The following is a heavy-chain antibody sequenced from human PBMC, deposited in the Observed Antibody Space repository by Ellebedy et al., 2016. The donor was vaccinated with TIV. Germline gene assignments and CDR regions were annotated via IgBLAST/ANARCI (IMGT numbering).Heavy chain of an antibody. CDR1: GFSFPKYW. D-gene: IGHD3-10*01. CDR3: MRPHYPPEGFDV. J-gene: IGHJ3*01. Sequence: PGGSLRLSCKASGFSFPKYWIGWARQIPGKRLEWTGKIYPGDSDTRYSPSFQGQVTIPVDKSIDTAFLQWSILKASDTAIYYCMRPHYPPEGFDVWGKGTNVTISP. V-gene: IGHV5-51*01. CDR2: IYPGDSDT.